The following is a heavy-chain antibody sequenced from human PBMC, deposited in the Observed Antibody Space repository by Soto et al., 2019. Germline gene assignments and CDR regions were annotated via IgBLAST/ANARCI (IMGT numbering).Heavy chain of an antibody. D-gene: IGHD2-15*01. CDR3: AKDRDDIGMVDVFDI. CDR2: ISGSGVTT. V-gene: IGHV3-23*01. J-gene: IGHJ3*02. CDR1: GFTFSSYA. Sequence: EMQLLESGGDLVQPGGSLRLSCAASGFTFSSYAMTWVRQAPGKGLEYVSAISGSGVTTYYTDSMRGRFTISRDNSKNTLYLQMNSLRAEDTAVYYCAKDRDDIGMVDVFDIWGQGTMVTVSS.